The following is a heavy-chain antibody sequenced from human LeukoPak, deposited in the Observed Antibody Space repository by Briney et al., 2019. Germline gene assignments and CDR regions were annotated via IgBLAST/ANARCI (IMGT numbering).Heavy chain of an antibody. J-gene: IGHJ5*02. CDR3: ARAYLPGFGELFGWFDP. D-gene: IGHD3-10*01. Sequence: GASVKVSCKASGYTFTGYYMHWVRQAPGQGLEWMGWINPNSGGTNYAQKFQGRVTMTRDTSISTAYMELSRLRSDDTAVYYCARAYLPGFGELFGWFDPWGQGTLVTVSS. V-gene: IGHV1-2*02. CDR1: GYTFTGYY. CDR2: INPNSGGT.